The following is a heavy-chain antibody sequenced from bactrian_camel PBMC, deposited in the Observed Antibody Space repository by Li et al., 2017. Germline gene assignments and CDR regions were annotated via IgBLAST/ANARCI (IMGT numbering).Heavy chain of an antibody. CDR2: LDSGGTT. V-gene: IGHV3S53*01. Sequence: VQLVESGGGSVQAGGSMRLSCAASGDPQRSYCMAWFRQAPGKAREGVACLDSGGTTKYADSVKGRFTLSRDNAKSTVYLQMNSLKPEDTAVYYCVRDWGYADRWYVALGYWTQGTQVTVS. D-gene: IGHD6*01. CDR3: VRDWGYADRWYVALGY. CDR1: GDPQRSYC. J-gene: IGHJ6*01.